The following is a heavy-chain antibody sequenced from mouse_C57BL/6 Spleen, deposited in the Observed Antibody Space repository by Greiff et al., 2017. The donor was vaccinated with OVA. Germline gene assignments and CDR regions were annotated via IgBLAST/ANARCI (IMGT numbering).Heavy chain of an antibody. V-gene: IGHV1-53*01. CDR2: INPSNGGT. Sequence: QVQLQQPGTELVKPGASVKLSCKASGYTFTSYWMHWVKQRPGQGLEWIGNINPSNGGTNYNEKFKSKATLTVDKSSSTAYMQLSSLTSEDSAVYYCASREGYDYDERNAMDYWGQGTSVTVSS. CDR1: GYTFTSYW. D-gene: IGHD2-4*01. J-gene: IGHJ4*01. CDR3: ASREGYDYDERNAMDY.